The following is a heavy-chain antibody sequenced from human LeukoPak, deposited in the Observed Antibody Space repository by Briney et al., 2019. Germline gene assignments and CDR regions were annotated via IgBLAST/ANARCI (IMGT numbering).Heavy chain of an antibody. V-gene: IGHV4-59*02. Sequence: SEPLSLTCTVSGGSVSSYYWSWIRQPPGKGLEWIGYIYFSGGTNYNPSLKSRVTISLDTSKNQFSLKLRSVTAADTAVYYCARDSSGWYYWFDPWGQGTLVTVSS. D-gene: IGHD6-19*01. CDR1: GGSVSSYY. CDR2: IYFSGGT. CDR3: ARDSSGWYYWFDP. J-gene: IGHJ5*02.